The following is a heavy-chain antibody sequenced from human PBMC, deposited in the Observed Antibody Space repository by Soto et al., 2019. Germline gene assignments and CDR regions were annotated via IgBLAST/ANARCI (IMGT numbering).Heavy chain of an antibody. Sequence: EVQLVESGGGLVKPGGSVRLSCAASGFTFSSYSMNWVRQAPGKGLEWVSSISSSSSYIYYADSVKGRFTISRDNAKNSLYLQMNSLRAEDTAVYYCARAKIPTVTIDYWGQGTLVTVSS. CDR3: ARAKIPTVTIDY. V-gene: IGHV3-21*01. CDR2: ISSSSSYI. J-gene: IGHJ4*02. D-gene: IGHD4-4*01. CDR1: GFTFSSYS.